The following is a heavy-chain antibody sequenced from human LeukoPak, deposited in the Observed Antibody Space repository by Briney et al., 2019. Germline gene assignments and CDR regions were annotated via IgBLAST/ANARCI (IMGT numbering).Heavy chain of an antibody. J-gene: IGHJ4*02. CDR2: INPNSGGT. V-gene: IGHV1-2*04. Sequence: ASVKVSCKASGYTFTGYYMHWVRQAPGQGLEWMGWINPNSGGTNYAQEFQGWVTMTRDTSISTAYMELSRLRSDDTAVYYCARGGSSSWKHFDYWGQGTLVTVSS. D-gene: IGHD6-13*01. CDR3: ARGGSSSWKHFDY. CDR1: GYTFTGYY.